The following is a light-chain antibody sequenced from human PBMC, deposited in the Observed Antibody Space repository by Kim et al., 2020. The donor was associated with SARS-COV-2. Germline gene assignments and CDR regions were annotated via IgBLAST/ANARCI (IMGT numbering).Light chain of an antibody. CDR3: QAWDSSIYVV. CDR2: QDS. J-gene: IGLJ2*01. Sequence: SYELTQPPSLSVSPGQTASITCSGDKIGDKYACWYQQKPGQSPVLVIFQDSKRPSGIPERFSGSNSGNTATLTISGAEAMDEADYFCQAWDSSIYVVFGGGTQLTVL. V-gene: IGLV3-1*01. CDR1: KIGDKY.